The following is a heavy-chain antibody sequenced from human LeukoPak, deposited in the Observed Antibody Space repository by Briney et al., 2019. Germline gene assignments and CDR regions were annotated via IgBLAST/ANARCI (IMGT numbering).Heavy chain of an antibody. Sequence: GGSLRLSCAASGFTFSTYWMSWVRQAPGKGLEWVANIKQDGSERYYLGSLKGRFTISRDNAKNSLYLQMNSLRAEDTAVYYCARSGLGRTTNPFDFWGQGTLVTVSS. D-gene: IGHD1-14*01. CDR2: IKQDGSER. CDR3: ARSGLGRTTNPFDF. V-gene: IGHV3-7*04. CDR1: GFTFSTYW. J-gene: IGHJ4*02.